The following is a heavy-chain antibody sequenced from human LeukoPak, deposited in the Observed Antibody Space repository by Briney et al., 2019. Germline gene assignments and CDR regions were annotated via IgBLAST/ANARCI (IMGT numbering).Heavy chain of an antibody. D-gene: IGHD3-10*01. CDR3: ARAMVRGVIRY. J-gene: IGHJ4*02. CDR2: ISGSDGST. Sequence: GGSLRLSCAASGFSFRSYPMSWVRQAPGKGLEWVSTISGSDGSTYYTDSVKGRFTISRDNSKNTLYLQMNSLRAEDTAVYYCARAMVRGVIRYWGQGTLVTVSS. CDR1: GFSFRSYP. V-gene: IGHV3-23*01.